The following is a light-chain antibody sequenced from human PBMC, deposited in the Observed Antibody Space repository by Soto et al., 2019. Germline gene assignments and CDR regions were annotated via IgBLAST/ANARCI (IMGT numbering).Light chain of an antibody. V-gene: IGLV4-69*01. Sequence: QLVLTQSPSASASLGASVNLTCTLTNGHSSFAIAWPQQQPEKGPRYLLKFNDDGSHTKGDGIPDRVSGSRSGAECYLTISRLQSDDEAAYYCQTGDTTPLFGGGTKLTVL. CDR1: NGHSSFA. CDR2: FNDDGSH. J-gene: IGLJ3*02. CDR3: QTGDTTPL.